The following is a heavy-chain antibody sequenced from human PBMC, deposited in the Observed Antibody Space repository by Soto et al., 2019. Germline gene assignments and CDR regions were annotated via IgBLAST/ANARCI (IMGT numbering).Heavy chain of an antibody. CDR1: GFTFGDYA. CDR3: TREGTTVVTPIPDAFDI. Sequence: GGSLRLSCTASGFTFGDYAMSWFRQAPGKGLEWVGFIRSKAYGGTTEYAASVKGRFTISRDDSKSIAYLQMNSLKTEDTAVYYCTREGTTVVTPIPDAFDIWGQGTMVTVSS. J-gene: IGHJ3*02. CDR2: IRSKAYGGTT. V-gene: IGHV3-49*03. D-gene: IGHD2-21*02.